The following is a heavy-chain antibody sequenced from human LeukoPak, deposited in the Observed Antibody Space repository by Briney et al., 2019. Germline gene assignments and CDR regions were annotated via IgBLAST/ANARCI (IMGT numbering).Heavy chain of an antibody. CDR3: AIAAIQTIFGVVNAFDI. J-gene: IGHJ3*02. CDR2: IYHSGST. Sequence: PSETLSLTCAVSGYSISSGYCWGWIRQPPGKGLEWIGSIYHSGSTYYNPSLKSRVTISVDTSKNQFSLKLSSVTAADTAVYYCAIAAIQTIFGVVNAFDIWGQGTMVTVSS. D-gene: IGHD3-3*01. V-gene: IGHV4-38-2*01. CDR1: GYSISSGYC.